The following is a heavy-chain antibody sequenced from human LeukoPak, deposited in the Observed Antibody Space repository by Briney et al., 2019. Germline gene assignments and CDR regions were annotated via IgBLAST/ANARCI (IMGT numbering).Heavy chain of an antibody. Sequence: GGSLRLSCAASGFTFSSYWMSWVRQAPGKGLEWVANIKQDGSEKYYVDSVKGRFTISRGNAKNSLYLQMNSLRAEDTAVYYCARDQGKGIAVAAPNYWGQGTLVTVSS. CDR3: ARDQGKGIAVAAPNY. V-gene: IGHV3-7*01. CDR1: GFTFSSYW. CDR2: IKQDGSEK. D-gene: IGHD6-19*01. J-gene: IGHJ4*02.